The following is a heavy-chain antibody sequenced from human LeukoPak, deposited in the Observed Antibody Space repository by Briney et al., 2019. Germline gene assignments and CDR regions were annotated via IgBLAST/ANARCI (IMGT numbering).Heavy chain of an antibody. CDR3: ARDGYNSGFEDV. D-gene: IGHD5-24*01. V-gene: IGHV4-59*01. CDR2: IYYSGTT. J-gene: IGHJ6*02. CDR1: GGSITSYY. Sequence: SETLSLTCTVSGGSITSYYWNWIRQPPGKGLEWIGYIYYSGTTNYNPSLKSRITISVDTSKNQFSLKLTSVTAADTAVYYCARDGYNSGFEDVWGQGTSVTVS.